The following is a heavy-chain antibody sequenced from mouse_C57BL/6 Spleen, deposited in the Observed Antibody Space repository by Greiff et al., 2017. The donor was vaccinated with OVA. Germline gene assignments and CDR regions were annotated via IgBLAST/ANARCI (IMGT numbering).Heavy chain of an antibody. J-gene: IGHJ4*01. Sequence: QVQLQQPGAELVKPGASVKLSCKASGYTFTSYWMHWVKQRPGQGLEWIGMIHPNSGSINYNEKFKSKATLTVDKSSSAAYMQLSSLTSEDSAVYYSARPVNYAMDYWGQGTSVTVSS. CDR2: IHPNSGSI. V-gene: IGHV1-64*01. CDR3: ARPVNYAMDY. CDR1: GYTFTSYW.